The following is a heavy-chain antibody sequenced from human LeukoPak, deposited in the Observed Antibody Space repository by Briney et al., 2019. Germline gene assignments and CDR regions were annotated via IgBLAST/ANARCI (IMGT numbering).Heavy chain of an antibody. CDR1: GGSISSYY. D-gene: IGHD2-2*01. J-gene: IGHJ5*02. CDR2: IYYSGST. V-gene: IGHV4-59*01. Sequence: PSETLSLTCTVSGGSISSYYWSWIRQPLGKGLEWIGYIYYSGSTNYNPSLKSRVTISVDTSKNQFSLKLSSVTAADTAVYYCARGEYQLSSWFDPWGQGTLVTVSS. CDR3: ARGEYQLSSWFDP.